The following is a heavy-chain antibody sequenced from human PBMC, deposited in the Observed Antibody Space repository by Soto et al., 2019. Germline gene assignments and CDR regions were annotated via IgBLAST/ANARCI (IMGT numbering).Heavy chain of an antibody. CDR1: GYTFTSYG. Sequence: QVQLVQSGPEVEKPGASVKVSCKTSGYTFTSYGISWVRQAPGQGLEWMGWISTDKGKTNYAQKFQGRVTMTTDTSTSTAYLELRSLTSDATAEDDCATRSPGFDYWGQGTLVTVS. CDR2: ISTDKGKT. J-gene: IGHJ4*02. V-gene: IGHV1-18*01. CDR3: ATRSPGFDY.